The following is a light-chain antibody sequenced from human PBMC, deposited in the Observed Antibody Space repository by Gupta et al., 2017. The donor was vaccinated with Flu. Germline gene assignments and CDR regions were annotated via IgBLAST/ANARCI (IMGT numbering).Light chain of an antibody. J-gene: IGLJ3*02. CDR3: AAWDSSRDGRV. Sequence: QSVLTQPPSVSAAPGQKVTISCSGSSSSIGTNYVSWYQQTPGTAPKLLIYDNNKRPSGVPDRFSGSKSGTSATLYITGLQTGDEADYYCAAWDSSRDGRVFGGGTKLTVL. CDR2: DNN. V-gene: IGLV1-51*01. CDR1: SSSIGTNY.